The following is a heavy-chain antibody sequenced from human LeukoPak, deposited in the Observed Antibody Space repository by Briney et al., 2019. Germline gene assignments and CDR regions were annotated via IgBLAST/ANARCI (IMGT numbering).Heavy chain of an antibody. Sequence: GGSLRLSCAASGFTFSSYWMHWVRQAPGKGLVWVSRINSDGSSTSYADSVKGRFTISRDNAKNTLYLQMNSLRVEDTAVYYCARGNIAPRSPTGDWFDPWGQGTLVTVSS. CDR3: ARGNIAPRSPTGDWFDP. J-gene: IGHJ5*02. D-gene: IGHD6-13*01. CDR1: GFTFSSYW. CDR2: INSDGSST. V-gene: IGHV3-74*01.